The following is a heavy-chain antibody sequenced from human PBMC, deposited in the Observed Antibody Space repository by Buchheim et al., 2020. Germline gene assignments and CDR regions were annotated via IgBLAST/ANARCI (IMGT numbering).Heavy chain of an antibody. V-gene: IGHV3-30*04. D-gene: IGHD3-10*01. CDR2: ISYDGSNK. J-gene: IGHJ4*02. Sequence: QVQLVESGGGVVQPGGSLRLSCAASGFTFSSYAMHWVRQAPGKGLEWVAVISYDGSNKYYADSVKGRFTISRDNSQNTLYLQMNSLRAEDTAVYYCARAAHEGFGVFDYWGQGTL. CDR1: GFTFSSYA. CDR3: ARAAHEGFGVFDY.